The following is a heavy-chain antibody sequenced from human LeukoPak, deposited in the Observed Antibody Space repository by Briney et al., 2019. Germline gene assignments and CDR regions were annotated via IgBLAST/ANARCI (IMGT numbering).Heavy chain of an antibody. CDR2: INPNSGGT. CDR1: GYTFTGYY. Sequence: ASVKVSCKASGYTFTGYYMHWVRQAPGQGLEWMGWINPNSGGTNYAQRFQGRVTMTRDTSISTAYMELSRLRSDDTAVYYCARERTLTSCYDYWGQGTLVTVSS. V-gene: IGHV1-2*02. J-gene: IGHJ4*02. D-gene: IGHD2-15*01. CDR3: ARERTLTSCYDY.